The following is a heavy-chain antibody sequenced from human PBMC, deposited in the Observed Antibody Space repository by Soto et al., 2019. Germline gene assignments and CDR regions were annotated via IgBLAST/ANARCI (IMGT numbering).Heavy chain of an antibody. CDR2: IIPMFPTA. CDR3: ARDDATYCGGDCYRYFYYGMDV. J-gene: IGHJ6*02. Sequence: SVKVSCKASGGTFSNHAISWVRQAPGQGLEWVGGIIPMFPTADYAQRFQGRVTITADDPTTTVYMELSGLRSEDTAMYYCARDDATYCGGDCYRYFYYGMDVWGQGTTVTAP. V-gene: IGHV1-69*13. CDR1: GGTFSNHA. D-gene: IGHD2-21*02.